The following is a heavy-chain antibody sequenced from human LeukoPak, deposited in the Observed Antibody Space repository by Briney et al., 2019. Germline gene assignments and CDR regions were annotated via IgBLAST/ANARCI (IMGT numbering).Heavy chain of an antibody. Sequence: GGSLRLSCAASGFTFSSYSMNWVRQAPGKGLEWVSSISSSSRYIYYADSVKGRFTISRDNAKNSLYLQMNSLRAEDTAIYYCARDYFDSSDYPQTYYYYYMDVWGKGTTVTVSS. CDR3: ARDYFDSSDYPQTYYYYYMDV. CDR1: GFTFSSYS. D-gene: IGHD3-22*01. CDR2: ISSSSRYI. J-gene: IGHJ6*03. V-gene: IGHV3-21*01.